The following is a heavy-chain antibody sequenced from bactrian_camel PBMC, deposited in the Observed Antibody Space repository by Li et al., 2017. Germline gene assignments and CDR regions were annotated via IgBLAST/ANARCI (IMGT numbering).Heavy chain of an antibody. CDR2: VYTSVRRT. CDR1: GSTYSPYC. J-gene: IGHJ4*01. CDR3: AAGDVENPCYTDTWTRPEEYHY. D-gene: IGHD3*01. Sequence: HVQLVESGGGSVQAGGSLRLSCDGHGSTYSPYCLAWFRQTPGQEREGVAAVYTSVRRTYYSDSVKGRFTISQDNDKKTLYLQMSNLKPEDTAIYYCAAGDVENPCYTDTWTRPEEYHYWGQGTQVTVSS. V-gene: IGHV3S1*01.